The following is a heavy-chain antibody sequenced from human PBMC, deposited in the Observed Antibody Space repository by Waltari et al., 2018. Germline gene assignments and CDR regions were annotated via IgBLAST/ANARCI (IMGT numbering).Heavy chain of an antibody. CDR2: INTNRGGT. CDR1: GYTFTGHY. D-gene: IGHD6-13*01. Sequence: QVQLVQPGAEVTRPGASVMVSCKASGYTFTGHYIPWIRQAPGQGLEWMGWINTNRGGTKFAQKFQGRITLTRDTSITTAYMELRRLTFDDTAVYYCARSPPSYSSSWYFFEHWGQGTLVTVSS. J-gene: IGHJ4*02. V-gene: IGHV1-2*02. CDR3: ARSPPSYSSSWYFFEH.